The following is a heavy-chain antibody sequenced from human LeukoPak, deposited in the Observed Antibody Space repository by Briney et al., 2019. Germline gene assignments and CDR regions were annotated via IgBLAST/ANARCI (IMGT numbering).Heavy chain of an antibody. V-gene: IGHV4-31*03. CDR1: GGSISSGGYW. J-gene: IGHJ2*01. D-gene: IGHD3-3*01. Sequence: SQTLSLSCTVSGGSISSGGYWWSWIRQYSGKGLEWIGYIYYTGSTYYNPSLKSRVTMSVDTSQNHFSLKLNSVTAADTAVYYCARAIVTPSGYVWYFDLWSRGTLVTVSS. CDR2: IYYTGST. CDR3: ARAIVTPSGYVWYFDL.